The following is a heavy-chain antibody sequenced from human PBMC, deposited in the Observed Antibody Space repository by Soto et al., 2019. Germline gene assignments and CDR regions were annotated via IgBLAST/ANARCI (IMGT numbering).Heavy chain of an antibody. V-gene: IGHV3-30-3*01. CDR1: GFTFSSYT. J-gene: IGHJ2*01. D-gene: IGHD4-17*01. Sequence: QVQVVESGGGVVQPGRSLRLSCAASGFTFSSYTMHWVRQAPGKGLEWVAVISFDGSNKLYADSVKGRFTISRDNSNNRLYRQMNSVRPVDTAVYYCARGASTVVTHPNWYCGLWGRGTLVTVSS. CDR3: ARGASTVVTHPNWYCGL. CDR2: ISFDGSNK.